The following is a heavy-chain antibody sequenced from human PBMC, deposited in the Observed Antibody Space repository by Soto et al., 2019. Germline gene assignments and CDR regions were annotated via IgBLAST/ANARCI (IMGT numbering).Heavy chain of an antibody. CDR1: GYTFASYA. Sequence: QVKLVQSGAEVKKPGASVKVSCKASGYTFASYAISWTRQAPGQGLEWMGWISAYNGNTNEAQKLQRRITPATDTSTSTAYMELRSLRSADPAVYYWARAPPAPDYGGLATLVTVSS. CDR2: ISAYNGNT. V-gene: IGHV1-18*01. CDR3: ARAPPAPDY. J-gene: IGHJ4*02.